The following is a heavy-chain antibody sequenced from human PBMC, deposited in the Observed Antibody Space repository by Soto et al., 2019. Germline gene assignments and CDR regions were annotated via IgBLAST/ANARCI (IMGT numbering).Heavy chain of an antibody. J-gene: IGHJ6*02. CDR1: GYNFNTYW. D-gene: IGHD3-22*01. Sequence: PGESLKISCKGSGYNFNTYWIGWVRQRPGKGLEWMGIIYPGDSDTRYSPSFQGQVTISADKSITTAYLQWSNLKASDTAMYYCARSPSSRDDTRMGRYNYYYGMDVWGQGTSVTVSS. CDR2: IYPGDSDT. V-gene: IGHV5-51*01. CDR3: ARSPSSRDDTRMGRYNYYYGMDV.